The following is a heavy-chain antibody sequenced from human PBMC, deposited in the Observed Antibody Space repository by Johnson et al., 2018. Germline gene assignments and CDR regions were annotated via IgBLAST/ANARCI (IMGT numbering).Heavy chain of an antibody. CDR3: AREGANSGWNSAFDI. CDR2: IERDGRT. Sequence: VQLVQSGGGLVQPGGSLRLSCVASGFTVNSNYINWVRQAPGKGLEWVLVIERDGRTYFADSVKGRFTISRDNSKNTLYLQMNSLRPEDTAVYYRAREGANSGWNSAFDIWGQGTMVTVSS. D-gene: IGHD6-19*01. V-gene: IGHV3-66*02. CDR1: GFTVNSNY. J-gene: IGHJ3*02.